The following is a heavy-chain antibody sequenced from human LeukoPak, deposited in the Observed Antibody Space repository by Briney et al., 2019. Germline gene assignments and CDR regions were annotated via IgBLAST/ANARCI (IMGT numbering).Heavy chain of an antibody. V-gene: IGHV3-21*01. CDR3: VTYGSPWNRLDH. J-gene: IGHJ4*02. D-gene: IGHD1-1*01. CDR2: MSSSTSQI. Sequence: GGSLRLSCAASGFTFSLYNMNWVRHAPGKGLEVVASMSSSTSQINYADSVNGRFTISRDNTNNFFFLQMTSARAEDTAVYYCVTYGSPWNRLDHWGQGTLVTVSS. CDR1: GFTFSLYN.